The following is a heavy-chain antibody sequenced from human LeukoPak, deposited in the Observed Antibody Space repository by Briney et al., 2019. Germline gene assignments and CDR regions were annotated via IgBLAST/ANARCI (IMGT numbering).Heavy chain of an antibody. CDR2: IKQDGSEK. D-gene: IGHD3-3*01. CDR1: GFTFSSYW. CDR3: AIDGSGFKYYNYYYYMDV. Sequence: GGSLRLSCAASGFTFSSYWMSWVRQAPGKGLEWVANIKQDGSEKYYVDSVKGRFTISRDNAKNSLYLQMNSLRAEDTAVYYCAIDGSGFKYYNYYYYMDVWGKGTTVTVSS. V-gene: IGHV3-7*01. J-gene: IGHJ6*03.